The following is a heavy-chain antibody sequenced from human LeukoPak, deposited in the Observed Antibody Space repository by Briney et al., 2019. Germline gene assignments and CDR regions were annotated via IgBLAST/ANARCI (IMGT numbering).Heavy chain of an antibody. CDR3: ARDRITTRGGMDV. J-gene: IGHJ6*02. Sequence: GGSLRLSCAASGFTFSSFGMHWVRQAPGKGLEWVAVIWYDGSNQYYVDSVKGRFTISRDNSKNTLYPQMNSLRAEDTAVYYCARDRITTRGGMDVWGQGTTVTVSS. V-gene: IGHV3-33*01. CDR1: GFTFSSFG. D-gene: IGHD1-1*01. CDR2: IWYDGSNQ.